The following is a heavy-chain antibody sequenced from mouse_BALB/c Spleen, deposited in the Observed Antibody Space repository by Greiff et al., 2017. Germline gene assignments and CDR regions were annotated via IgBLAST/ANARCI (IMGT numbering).Heavy chain of an antibody. CDR1: GFSLSTSGMG. CDR3: ARRADGYYWFAY. Sequence: QVTLKVSGPGILQPSQTLSLTCSFSGFSLSTSGMGVSWIRQPSGKGLEWLAHIYWDDDKRYNPSLKSRLTISKDTSRNQVFLKITSVDTADTATYYCARRADGYYWFAYWGQGTLVTVSA. V-gene: IGHV8-12*01. D-gene: IGHD2-3*01. CDR2: IYWDDDK. J-gene: IGHJ3*01.